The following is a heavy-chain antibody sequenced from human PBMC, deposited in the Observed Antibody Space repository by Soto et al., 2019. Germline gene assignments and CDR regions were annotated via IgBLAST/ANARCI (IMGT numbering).Heavy chain of an antibody. Sequence: QVRLVQSGAEVRKPGASVKVSCKASGYTFTAYYIYWVRQAPGQGLEWMGWINPNGGGTKYVEKFQGRVTMTRDTSISTAYMELSRLKSDDTAVYYCARMGESSGVPGWFDPWGQGTLVTVSS. D-gene: IGHD1-26*01. CDR3: ARMGESSGVPGWFDP. CDR2: INPNGGGT. CDR1: GYTFTAYY. J-gene: IGHJ5*02. V-gene: IGHV1-2*02.